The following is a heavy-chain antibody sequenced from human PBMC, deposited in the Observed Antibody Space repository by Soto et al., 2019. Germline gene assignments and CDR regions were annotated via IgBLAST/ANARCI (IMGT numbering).Heavy chain of an antibody. CDR2: INHSGST. CDR3: AREAYYGYIWGSYRSSVYYYYMDV. Sequence: PSETLSLTCAVYVGSFSGYYWSWIRQPPGKGLEWIGEINHSGSTNYNPSLKSRVTISVDTSKNQFSLKLSSVTAADTAVYYCAREAYYGYIWGSYRSSVYYYYMDVWGKGTTVTVSS. V-gene: IGHV4-34*01. D-gene: IGHD3-16*02. J-gene: IGHJ6*03. CDR1: VGSFSGYY.